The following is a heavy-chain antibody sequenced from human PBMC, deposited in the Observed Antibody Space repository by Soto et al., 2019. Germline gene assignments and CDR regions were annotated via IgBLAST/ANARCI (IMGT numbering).Heavy chain of an antibody. Sequence: GGSLRLSCAASGFTFSSYAMHWVRQAPGKGLEWVAVISYDGSNKYYADSVKGRFTISRDNSKNTLYLQMNSLRAEDTAVYYCARVLTALYYYGMDVWGQGTTVTVSS. J-gene: IGHJ6*02. V-gene: IGHV3-30-3*01. CDR3: ARVLTALYYYGMDV. CDR1: GFTFSSYA. CDR2: ISYDGSNK. D-gene: IGHD2-21*02.